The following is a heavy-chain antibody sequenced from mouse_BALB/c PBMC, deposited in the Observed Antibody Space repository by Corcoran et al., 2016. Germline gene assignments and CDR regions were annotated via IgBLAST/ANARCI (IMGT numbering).Heavy chain of an antibody. CDR3: ARYSSGLMGYAMDY. V-gene: IGHV9-3-1*01. J-gene: IGHJ4*01. Sequence: QIQLVQSGPELKKPGETVKISCKASGYTFTNYGMNWVKQAPGKGLKWMGWINTYTGEPTYADDFKGRFAFSLETSASTAYLQINNLKNEDTATYCGARYSSGLMGYAMDYWGQGTSVTVSS. CDR2: INTYTGEP. CDR1: GYTFTNYG. D-gene: IGHD3-1*01.